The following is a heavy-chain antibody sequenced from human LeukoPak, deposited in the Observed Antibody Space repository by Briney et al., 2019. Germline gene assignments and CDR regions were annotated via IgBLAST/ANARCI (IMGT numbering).Heavy chain of an antibody. CDR2: ISSSGSTI. J-gene: IGHJ4*02. D-gene: IGHD6-19*01. CDR1: GFTFSSCE. V-gene: IGHV3-48*03. Sequence: GGSLRLSCAASGFTFSSCEMNWVRQAPGKGLEWVSYISSSGSTIYYADSVKGRFTISRDNAKNSLYLQMNSLRAEDTAVYYCARISIAVSGGFDYWGQGTLVTVSS. CDR3: ARISIAVSGGFDY.